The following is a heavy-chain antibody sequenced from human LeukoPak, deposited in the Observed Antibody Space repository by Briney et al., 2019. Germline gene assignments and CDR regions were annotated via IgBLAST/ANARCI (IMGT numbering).Heavy chain of an antibody. Sequence: ASVKVSCKASGYTFTSYGISWVRQAPGQGLEWMGWISAYNGNTNYAQKLQGRVTMTTDTSTSTAYMELRSLRSDDTAVYYCARVMSIVRGKRYFDWLFQSDDAFDIWGQGTMVTVSS. V-gene: IGHV1-18*01. CDR3: ARVMSIVRGKRYFDWLFQSDDAFDI. D-gene: IGHD3-9*01. CDR1: GYTFTSYG. J-gene: IGHJ3*02. CDR2: ISAYNGNT.